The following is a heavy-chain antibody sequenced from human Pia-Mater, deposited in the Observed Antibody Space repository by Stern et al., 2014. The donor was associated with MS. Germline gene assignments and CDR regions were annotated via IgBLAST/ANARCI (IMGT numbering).Heavy chain of an antibody. V-gene: IGHV1-69*06. CDR2: IIPIFGTA. CDR1: GGTFSIYA. CDR3: ARDIAVAGTWGSAFDI. D-gene: IGHD6-19*01. J-gene: IGHJ3*02. Sequence: QVQLVQSGAEVKKPGSSVKVSCKASGGTFSIYAISWVRQAPGQGLEWMGGIIPIFGTANYAQKVQGRVTITADKSTSTAYMELSSLRSEDTAVYYCARDIAVAGTWGSAFDIWGQGTMVTVSS.